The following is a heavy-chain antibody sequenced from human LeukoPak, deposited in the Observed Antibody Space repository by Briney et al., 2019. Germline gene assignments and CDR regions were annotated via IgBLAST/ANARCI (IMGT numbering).Heavy chain of an antibody. CDR2: IYSGGST. Sequence: GGSLRLSCAASGFTVSSNYMSWVRQAPGKGLEWVSVIYSGGSTYYADSVKGRFTISRDNSKNTLYLQMNSLRAEDTAAYYCARDKESSGWYNFDYWGQGTLVTVSS. V-gene: IGHV3-53*01. CDR1: GFTVSSNY. D-gene: IGHD6-19*01. J-gene: IGHJ4*02. CDR3: ARDKESSGWYNFDY.